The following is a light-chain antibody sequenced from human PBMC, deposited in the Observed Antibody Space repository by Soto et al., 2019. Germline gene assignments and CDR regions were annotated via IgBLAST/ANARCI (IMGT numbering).Light chain of an antibody. CDR3: QQRSNWPPEFT. CDR1: QSVSSY. V-gene: IGKV3-11*01. Sequence: EIVLTQSPASLSLSPGERATLSCRASQSVSSYLVWYQQKPGQAPRLLIYDASTRATGIPARFSGSGSGTDFTLTISSLEPEDFAVYYCQQRSNWPPEFTFGPGTKVDIK. J-gene: IGKJ3*01. CDR2: DAS.